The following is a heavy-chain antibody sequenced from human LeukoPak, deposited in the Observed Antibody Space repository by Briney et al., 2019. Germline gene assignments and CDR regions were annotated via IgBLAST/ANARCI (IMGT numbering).Heavy chain of an antibody. J-gene: IGHJ6*02. CDR1: GGSISSYY. Sequence: SETLSLTCTVSGGSISSYYWSWLRQPPGKGLEWIGYIYYSGSTNYNPSLKSRVTISVDTSKNQFSLKLSSVTAADTAVYYCARSYGSGAGHYYYYGMDVWGQGTTVTVSS. D-gene: IGHD3-10*01. V-gene: IGHV4-59*01. CDR3: ARSYGSGAGHYYYYGMDV. CDR2: IYYSGST.